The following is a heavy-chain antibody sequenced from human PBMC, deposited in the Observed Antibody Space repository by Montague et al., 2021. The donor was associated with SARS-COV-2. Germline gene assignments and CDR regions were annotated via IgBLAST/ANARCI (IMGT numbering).Heavy chain of an antibody. CDR3: ARYGSYFEH. J-gene: IGHJ4*03. D-gene: IGHD5-18*01. CDR2: IYHDGST. CDR1: GGTIRRYY. Sequence: SETLSLTCTVSGGTIRRYYLRLIRQTTGKGLEWIGHIYHDGSTNSNPSLKSRVTMSVDSSKNQFSLRLSSVTAADTAVYYCARYGSYFEHWGQGTLITVS. V-gene: IGHV4-59*03.